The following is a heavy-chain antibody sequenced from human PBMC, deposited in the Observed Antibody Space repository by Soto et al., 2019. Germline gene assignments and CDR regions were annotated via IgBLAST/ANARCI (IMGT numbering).Heavy chain of an antibody. J-gene: IGHJ4*02. D-gene: IGHD4-4*01. V-gene: IGHV4-39*01. CDR3: ARHPRDDYNYGGSVIFDY. Sequence: QLQLQESGPGLVKPSETLSLTCSVSGGSISSRTFWWAWIRQPPGKGLEWNRDMYYSGSSYSSPSLMSRVPLSVDTSKNQLSLKLNSVTAADTAVYYCARHPRDDYNYGGSVIFDYCGQGILVTVSS. CDR1: GGSISSRTFW. CDR2: MYYSGSS.